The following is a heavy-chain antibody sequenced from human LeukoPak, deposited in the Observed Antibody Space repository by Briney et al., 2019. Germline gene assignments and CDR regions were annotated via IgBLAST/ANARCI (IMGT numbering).Heavy chain of an antibody. V-gene: IGHV4-34*01. J-gene: IGHJ4*02. CDR1: GGSFSAYY. CDR2: INHSGST. Sequence: SETLTLTCAVYGGSFSAYYWSWIRQPPGKGLEWIGEINHSGSTNYNPSLKSRVTISVDTSKNQFSLRLSSVTAADTAVYYCARGGFYCGGDCYVDYWGQGTLVTVSS. D-gene: IGHD2-21*02. CDR3: ARGGFYCGGDCYVDY.